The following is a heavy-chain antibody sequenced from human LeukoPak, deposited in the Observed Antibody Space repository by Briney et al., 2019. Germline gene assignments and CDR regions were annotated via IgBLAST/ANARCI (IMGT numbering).Heavy chain of an antibody. J-gene: IGHJ6*03. CDR1: GYTFTGYY. V-gene: IGHV1-2*02. CDR2: INPNSGGT. CDR3: ARDLGIAAAEYYYYMDV. Sequence: ASVKVSCKASGYTFTGYYMHWVRQAPGQGLEWMGWINPNSGGTNYAQKFQGRVTMTRDTSISTAYMELSRLRSDDTAVYYCARDLGIAAAEYYYYMDVWGKGTTVTVSS. D-gene: IGHD6-13*01.